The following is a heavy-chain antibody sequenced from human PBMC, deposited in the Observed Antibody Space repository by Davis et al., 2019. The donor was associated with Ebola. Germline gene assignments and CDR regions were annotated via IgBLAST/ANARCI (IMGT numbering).Heavy chain of an antibody. CDR2: INTNTGNP. J-gene: IGHJ4*02. CDR3: ARWAYYYDYSGYGLDY. V-gene: IGHV7-4-1*02. CDR1: GYTFTSYA. D-gene: IGHD3-22*01. Sequence: AASVKVSCKASGYTFTSYAMNWVRQAPGQGLEWMGWINTNTGNPTYAQGFTGRFVFSLDTSVSTAYLQISSLKAEDSAMYYCARWAYYYDYSGYGLDYWGQGTLVTVSS.